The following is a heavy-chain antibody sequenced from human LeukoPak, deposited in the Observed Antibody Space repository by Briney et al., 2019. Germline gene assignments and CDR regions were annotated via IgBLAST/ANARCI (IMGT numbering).Heavy chain of an antibody. D-gene: IGHD5-18*01. J-gene: IGHJ4*02. CDR3: AKDSAIQAPGYSYGSLGFDY. CDR1: GFTFSSYS. V-gene: IGHV3-23*01. Sequence: GGSLRLSCAASGFTFSSYSMNWVRQAPGKGLEWVSAITASGGSTYYADSVNGRFTVSRDNSKNTLFLQMNSLRAGDTAIYYCAKDSAIQAPGYSYGSLGFDYWGQGTLVTVSS. CDR2: ITASGGST.